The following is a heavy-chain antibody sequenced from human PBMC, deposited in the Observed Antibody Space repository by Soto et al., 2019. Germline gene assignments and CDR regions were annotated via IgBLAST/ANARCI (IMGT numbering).Heavy chain of an antibody. D-gene: IGHD7-27*01. CDR3: ARGELGRDYYFDY. J-gene: IGHJ4*02. CDR1: GGSISSGDYY. V-gene: IGHV4-30-4*08. Sequence: QVQLQESGPGLVKPSQTLSLTCTVSGGSISSGDYYWSWIRQPPGKGLEWIGYIYYSGTIYYNPSLKIRVTISGDTSKNQFSLKLSSVTAADTAVYYCARGELGRDYYFDYWGQGTLVTVSS. CDR2: IYYSGTI.